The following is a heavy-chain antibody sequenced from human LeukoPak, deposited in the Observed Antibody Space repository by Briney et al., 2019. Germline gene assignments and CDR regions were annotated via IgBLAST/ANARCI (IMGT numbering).Heavy chain of an antibody. D-gene: IGHD1/OR15-1a*01. CDR3: ARDHVGTTIYFDY. CDR1: GFTFSSYA. J-gene: IGHJ4*02. CDR2: ISYDGSDK. V-gene: IGHV3-30-3*01. Sequence: GGSLRLSCAASGFTFSSYAMHWVRQAPGKGLEWVAVISYDGSDKYYADSVKGRFTISRDNSKNTLYLQMNSLRAEDMAVYFCARDHVGTTIYFDYWGQGTLVTVSS.